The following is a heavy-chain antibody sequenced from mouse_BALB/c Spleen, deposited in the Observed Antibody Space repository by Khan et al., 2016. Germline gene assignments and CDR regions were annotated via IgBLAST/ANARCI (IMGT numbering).Heavy chain of an antibody. J-gene: IGHJ3*01. CDR3: AGHGARYYFAY. CDR1: GYSFNDYI. Sequence: QVQLQQSGAELVKPGASVKLSCKASGYSFNDYIIYWIKQRSGQGLEWIGWFYPGSGSIKYNEKFKDKATLTADKSSSTVYMEFSRLTSEDSAVYDCAGHGARYYFAYWGQGTLVTVSA. CDR2: FYPGSGSI. D-gene: IGHD2-14*01. V-gene: IGHV1-62-2*01.